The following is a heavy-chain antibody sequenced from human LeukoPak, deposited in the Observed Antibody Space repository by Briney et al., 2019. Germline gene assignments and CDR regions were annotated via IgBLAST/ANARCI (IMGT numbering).Heavy chain of an antibody. V-gene: IGHV3-23*01. D-gene: IGHD4-17*01. CDR3: AKTHTVTHHGGAFDI. Sequence: GGSLRLSCAASRFTFSSYAMSWVRQAPGKGLEWVSPISGSGGSTYYADSVKGRFTISRDNSKNTLYLQMNSLRAEDTAIYYCAKTHTVTHHGGAFDIWGQGTMVTVSS. CDR1: RFTFSSYA. J-gene: IGHJ3*02. CDR2: ISGSGGST.